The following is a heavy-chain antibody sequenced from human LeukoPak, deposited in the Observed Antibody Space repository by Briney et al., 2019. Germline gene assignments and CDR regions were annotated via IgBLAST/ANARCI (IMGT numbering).Heavy chain of an antibody. Sequence: GGSLRLSCAASGFTFSSYAMSWVRQAPGKGLEWVSAISGSGGSTYYADSVKGRFTISRDNSKNTLYLQMNSLRAEDTAVYYCARDGGYYGDYAMLFDYWGQGTLVTVSS. J-gene: IGHJ4*02. CDR1: GFTFSSYA. D-gene: IGHD4-17*01. V-gene: IGHV3-23*01. CDR3: ARDGGYYGDYAMLFDY. CDR2: ISGSGGST.